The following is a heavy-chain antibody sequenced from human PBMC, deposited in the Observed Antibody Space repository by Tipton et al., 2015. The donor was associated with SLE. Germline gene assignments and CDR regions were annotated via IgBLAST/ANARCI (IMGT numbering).Heavy chain of an antibody. V-gene: IGHV4-39*07. CDR3: ASEGVHYDFWSGATGAFDI. Sequence: TLSLTCTVSGGFISSSSYYWGWIRQPPGKGVEWIGSINYSGSTYYNPSLKSRVTISVDTSKNQFSLKLSSVTAADTAVYYCASEGVHYDFWSGATGAFDIWGQGTMVTVSS. J-gene: IGHJ3*02. D-gene: IGHD3-3*01. CDR1: GGFISSSSYY. CDR2: INYSGST.